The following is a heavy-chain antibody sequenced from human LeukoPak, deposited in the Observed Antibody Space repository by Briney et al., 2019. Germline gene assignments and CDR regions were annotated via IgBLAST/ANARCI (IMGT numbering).Heavy chain of an antibody. V-gene: IGHV1-2*02. J-gene: IGHJ4*02. CDR3: ARVEDDFWSGYYYGY. CDR2: INPNSGGT. Sequence: ASVEVSCKASGYTFTGYYMHWVRQAPGQGLEWMGWINPNSGGTNYAQKFQGRVTMTRDTSIRTAYMELSRLRSDDTAVYYCARVEDDFWSGYYYGYWGQGTLVTVSS. CDR1: GYTFTGYY. D-gene: IGHD3-3*01.